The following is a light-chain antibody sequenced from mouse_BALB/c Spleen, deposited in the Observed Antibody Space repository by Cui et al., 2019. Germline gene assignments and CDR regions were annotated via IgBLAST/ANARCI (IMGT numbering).Light chain of an antibody. CDR2: WAS. V-gene: IGKV6-25*01. Sequence: DIVMTQSHKCMSTSVGDRVSITCKASQDVSTAVAWYQQKPGQSPKLLIYWASTRHTGVPDRFTGSGSGTDYTLTISSVQAEDLALYYCQQHYSTPWTFGGGTKLEIK. J-gene: IGKJ1*01. CDR1: QDVSTA. CDR3: QQHYSTPWT.